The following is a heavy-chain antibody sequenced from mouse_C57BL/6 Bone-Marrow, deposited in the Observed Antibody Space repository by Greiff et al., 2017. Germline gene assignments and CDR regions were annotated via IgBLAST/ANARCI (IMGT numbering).Heavy chain of an antibody. CDR3: ATNWDRYFDV. CDR1: GYTFTSYW. V-gene: IGHV1-53*01. J-gene: IGHJ1*03. D-gene: IGHD4-1*01. CDR2: INPNNGGT. Sequence: QVQLKQPGTELVKPGASVKLSCKASGYTFTSYWMHWVKQRPGQGLEWIGNINPNNGGTNYNEKFKNKATLTVDKSSSAAYMQLSSLTSEDSAVYYCATNWDRYFDVWGTGTTVTVFS.